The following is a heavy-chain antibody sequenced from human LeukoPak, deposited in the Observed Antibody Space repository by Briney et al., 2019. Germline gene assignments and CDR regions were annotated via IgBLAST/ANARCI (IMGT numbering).Heavy chain of an antibody. D-gene: IGHD3-16*01. CDR2: INHNGNVN. Sequence: GGSLRLSCAASGFTFSTYWMNWARQAPGKGLEWVASINHNGNVNYYVDSVKGRFTISRDNAKNSLYLQMSNLRAEDTAVYFCARGGGLVVWGQGATVTVSS. CDR1: GFTFSTYW. J-gene: IGHJ6*02. V-gene: IGHV3-7*03. CDR3: ARGGGLVV.